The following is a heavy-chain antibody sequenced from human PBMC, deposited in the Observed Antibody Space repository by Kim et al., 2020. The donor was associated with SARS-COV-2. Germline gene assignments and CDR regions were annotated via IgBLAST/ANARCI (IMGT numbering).Heavy chain of an antibody. CDR3: ARQGGYSNSWYLKDY. J-gene: IGHJ4*02. Sequence: GGSLRLSCAVSGFTFSSYGMHWVPQAPGKGLEWVAIIWYDGSNKYYADSVKGRFTISRDNSKNTLYLQMNSLRAEDTAVYYCARQGGYSNSWYLKDYWGQGTLVTVSS. V-gene: IGHV3-33*01. D-gene: IGHD6-13*01. CDR1: GFTFSSYG. CDR2: IWYDGSNK.